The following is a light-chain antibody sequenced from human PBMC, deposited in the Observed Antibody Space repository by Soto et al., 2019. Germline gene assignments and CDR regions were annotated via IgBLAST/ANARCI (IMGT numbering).Light chain of an antibody. V-gene: IGKV3-11*01. CDR1: QSVSSY. CDR2: DAS. Sequence: EIVLTQSPATLSLSPGERATLSCGASQSVSSYLVWYQQKPGQAPRLLIYDASNRATGIPARFSGSGSGTDFTLTISSLEPEDFAIYYCQQRSTWPTFGQGTRLEIK. J-gene: IGKJ5*01. CDR3: QQRSTWPT.